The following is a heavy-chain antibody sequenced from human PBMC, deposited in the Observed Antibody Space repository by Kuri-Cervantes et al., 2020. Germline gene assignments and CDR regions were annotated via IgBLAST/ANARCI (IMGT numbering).Heavy chain of an antibody. J-gene: IGHJ4*02. Sequence: ASVKVSCKASGYTFTSYGISWVRQAPGQGLEWMGWISAYNGDTNYAQKLQGRVTITADKSTSTAYMELSSLRSEDTAVYYCARRSGGDYWGQGTLVTVSS. V-gene: IGHV1-18*01. D-gene: IGHD1-26*01. CDR1: GYTFTSYG. CDR2: ISAYNGDT. CDR3: ARRSGGDY.